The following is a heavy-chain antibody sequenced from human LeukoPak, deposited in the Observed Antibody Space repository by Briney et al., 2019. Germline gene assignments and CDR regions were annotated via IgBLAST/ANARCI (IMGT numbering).Heavy chain of an antibody. V-gene: IGHV1-18*01. CDR2: ISVYNGNT. Sequence: GASVKVSCKASGYTFTSYGISWVRQAPGQGLEWMGWISVYNGNTNYAQKLQGRVTMTTDTSRDTAYMELSSLRSEDTAVYYCVSHNFDYWGQGTLVTVSS. CDR3: VSHNFDY. CDR1: GYTFTSYG. J-gene: IGHJ4*02.